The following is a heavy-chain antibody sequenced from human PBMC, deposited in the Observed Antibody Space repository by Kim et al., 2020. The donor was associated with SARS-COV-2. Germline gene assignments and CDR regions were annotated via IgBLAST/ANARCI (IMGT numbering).Heavy chain of an antibody. Sequence: GGSLRLSCAATGFTVSSNYMSWVRQAPGKGLEWVSVIYTTGSTYYADSVKGRFTISRDNSKNTLYLQMNSLRAEDTAVYYCARVAGIAAARRYFDYWGQGTLVTVSS. J-gene: IGHJ4*02. CDR2: IYTTGST. CDR1: GFTVSSNY. CDR3: ARVAGIAAARRYFDY. D-gene: IGHD6-13*01. V-gene: IGHV3-66*01.